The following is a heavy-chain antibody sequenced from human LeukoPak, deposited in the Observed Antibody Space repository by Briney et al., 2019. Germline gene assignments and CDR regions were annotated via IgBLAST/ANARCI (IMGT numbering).Heavy chain of an antibody. V-gene: IGHV3-23*01. CDR2: ISDSGRDT. CDR3: ARSPTADDGPAWYFDL. Sequence: GGSLRLSCAASGFTFSTYAMSWVRQAPGKGLEWVSAISDSGRDTYYADSVKGRFTISRDNSKNTLYLQMNSLRAEDTAVYYCARSPTADDGPAWYFDLWGRGTLVTVSS. D-gene: IGHD4-17*01. CDR1: GFTFSTYA. J-gene: IGHJ2*01.